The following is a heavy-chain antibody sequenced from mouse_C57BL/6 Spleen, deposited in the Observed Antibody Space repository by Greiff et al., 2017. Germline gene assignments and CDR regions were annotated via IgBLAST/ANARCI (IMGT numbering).Heavy chain of an antibody. CDR2: INPNNGGT. D-gene: IGHD1-1*01. CDR3: AKDYYYGSSNV. CDR1: GYTFTDYN. V-gene: IGHV1-22*01. J-gene: IGHJ1*03. Sequence: EVQLQQSGPELVKPGASVKMSCKASGYTFTDYNMHWVKQSHGKSLEWIGYINPNNGGTSYNQKFKGKATLTVNKSSSTAYMELRSRTSEDAAVYYCAKDYYYGSSNVWGTGTTVTVSS.